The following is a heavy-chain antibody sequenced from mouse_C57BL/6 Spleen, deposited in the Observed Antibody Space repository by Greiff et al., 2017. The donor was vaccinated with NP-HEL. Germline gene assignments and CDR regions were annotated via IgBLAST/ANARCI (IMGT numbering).Heavy chain of an antibody. J-gene: IGHJ2*01. V-gene: IGHV1-55*01. Sequence: QVHVKQSGAELVKPGASVKMSCKASGYTFTSYWITWVKQRPGQGLEWIGDIYPGSGSTNYNEKFKSKATLTVDTSSSTAYMQLSSLTSEDSAVYYCARGITTVVVSYYFDYWGQGTTLTVSS. CDR3: ARGITTVVVSYYFDY. CDR1: GYTFTSYW. D-gene: IGHD1-1*01. CDR2: IYPGSGST.